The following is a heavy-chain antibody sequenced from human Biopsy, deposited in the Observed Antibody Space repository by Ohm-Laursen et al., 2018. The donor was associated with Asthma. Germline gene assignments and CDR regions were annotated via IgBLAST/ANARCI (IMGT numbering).Heavy chain of an antibody. CDR1: GFTFSKFW. CDR2: IKHDGSDQ. Sequence: SLRLSCAASGFTFSKFWMNWVRQAPGKGLEWVANIKHDGSDQEYVDSVKGRFTISRDNARDSVYLQMNSLRVEDTAVYYCARHNWDNWRFMYYGMDVWSQGTTVTVS. D-gene: IGHD1-20*01. CDR3: ARHNWDNWRFMYYGMDV. J-gene: IGHJ6*02. V-gene: IGHV3-7*01.